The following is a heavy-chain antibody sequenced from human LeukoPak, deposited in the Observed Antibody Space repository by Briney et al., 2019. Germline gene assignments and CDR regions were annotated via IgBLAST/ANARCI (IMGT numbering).Heavy chain of an antibody. Sequence: GGSLRLSCAASGFTFSSYAMSWVRQAPGKGLEWVSVISGSGGSTYYADSVKGRFTISRDNSKNTLYLQMNSLRAEDTAVYYCAKSNVVATTGYFDYWGQGTLVTVSS. CDR1: GFTFSSYA. V-gene: IGHV3-23*01. CDR3: AKSNVVATTGYFDY. CDR2: ISGSGGST. J-gene: IGHJ4*02. D-gene: IGHD2-15*01.